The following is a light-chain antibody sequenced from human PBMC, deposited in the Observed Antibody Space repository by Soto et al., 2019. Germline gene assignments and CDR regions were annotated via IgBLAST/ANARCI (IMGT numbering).Light chain of an antibody. J-gene: IGKJ1*01. CDR2: KAS. Sequence: DIQMTQSPSTLSASVGDRVTITCRASQTINSWLAWYQQKPGKAPKLLIYKASYLQSWVPSTFSGSGSGTEFTLTISSLQPDDFATYYCHQYKSYSSWTFGQGTKVDIK. CDR1: QTINSW. CDR3: HQYKSYSSWT. V-gene: IGKV1-5*03.